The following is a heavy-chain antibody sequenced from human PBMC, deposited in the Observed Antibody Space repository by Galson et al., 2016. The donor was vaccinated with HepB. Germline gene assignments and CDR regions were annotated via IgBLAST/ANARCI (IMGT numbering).Heavy chain of an antibody. D-gene: IGHD3-10*01. CDR2: INPNSGGT. V-gene: IGHV1-2*02. CDR1: GYTLTDYY. CDR3: ARVFTMVRGVTNTFYYYGMDV. Sequence: SVKVSCKASGYTLTDYYIHWVRQAPGQGLEWTGWINPNSGGTNYAQKFQGRVTMTRDTSISTAYMELSGLKSDDTAVYYCARVFTMVRGVTNTFYYYGMDVWGQGTTVTVSS. J-gene: IGHJ6*02.